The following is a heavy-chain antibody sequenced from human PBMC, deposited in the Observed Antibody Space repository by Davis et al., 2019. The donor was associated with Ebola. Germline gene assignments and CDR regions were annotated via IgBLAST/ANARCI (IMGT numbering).Heavy chain of an antibody. CDR1: GFTFSTYS. CDR2: ISGSGGST. CDR3: ARSGLSFGVVKYHYGMDA. V-gene: IGHV3-23*01. D-gene: IGHD3-3*01. Sequence: GESLKISCAASGFTFSTYSMHWVRQAPGKGLEWVSAISGSGGSTYYADSVKGRFTISRDNSKKTMYLQMNSLRGEDTAVYYCARSGLSFGVVKYHYGMDAWGKGTTVTVSS. J-gene: IGHJ6*04.